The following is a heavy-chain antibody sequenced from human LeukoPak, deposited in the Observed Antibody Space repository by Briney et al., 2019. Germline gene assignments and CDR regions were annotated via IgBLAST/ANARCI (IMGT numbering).Heavy chain of an antibody. CDR3: ARGVYIAAAQYAY. J-gene: IGHJ4*02. CDR2: IYTSGST. Sequence: PSETLSLTCTVPGGSISSYYWSWIRQPAGKGLEWIGRIYTSGSTNYNPSLKSRVTISVDTSKNQFSLKLSSVTAADTAVYYCARGVYIAAAQYAYWGQGTLVTVSS. CDR1: GGSISSYY. D-gene: IGHD6-13*01. V-gene: IGHV4-4*07.